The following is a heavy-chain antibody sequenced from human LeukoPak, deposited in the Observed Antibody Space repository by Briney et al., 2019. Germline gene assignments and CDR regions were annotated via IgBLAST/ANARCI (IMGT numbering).Heavy chain of an antibody. CDR3: AKTNVDILTAIDD. V-gene: IGHV3-23*05. CDR1: GFTFSNYA. J-gene: IGHJ4*02. D-gene: IGHD3-9*01. CDR2: ISGSADST. Sequence: GGSLRLSCAASGFTFSNYAMSWVRQAPGKGLEWVSTISGSADSTHYADSVKGRFTVSRDNSKNTLFLQMNSLRAEDTAAYFGAKTNVDILTAIDDLCQETRVTVSS.